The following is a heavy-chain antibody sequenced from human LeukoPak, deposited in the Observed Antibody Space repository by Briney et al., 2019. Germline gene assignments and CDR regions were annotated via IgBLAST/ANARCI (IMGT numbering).Heavy chain of an antibody. D-gene: IGHD4-23*01. CDR3: AGVRAGGNRAFDV. J-gene: IGHJ3*01. Sequence: SGGSLRLSCAASGFTFSSYWMHWVRQAPGEGLVWVSRIDPDDSGSTYADSVKGRFTISRDNAKNTLWLQMNSLRADDTAVYYCAGVRAGGNRAFDVWGQETVVAVSS. V-gene: IGHV3-74*01. CDR2: IDPDDSGS. CDR1: GFTFSSYW.